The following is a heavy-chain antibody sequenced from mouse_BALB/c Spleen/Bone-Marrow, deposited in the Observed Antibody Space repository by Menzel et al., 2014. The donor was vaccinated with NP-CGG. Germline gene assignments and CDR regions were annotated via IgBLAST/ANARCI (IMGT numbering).Heavy chain of an antibody. V-gene: IGHV7-3*02. J-gene: IGHJ1*01. CDR1: GFTFTDYY. CDR3: ARDTTSNICRYFDV. CDR2: IRNKANGYTT. D-gene: IGHD2-5*01. Sequence: VQLQQPGGGLVQPGGSLRLSCAISGFTFTDYYMSWVRQPPGKALEWLGLIRNKANGYTTEYSTSVKGRFTISRDNSQSILYLQMNALRAEDSATYYCARDTTSNICRYFDVWGAGTTVTVSS.